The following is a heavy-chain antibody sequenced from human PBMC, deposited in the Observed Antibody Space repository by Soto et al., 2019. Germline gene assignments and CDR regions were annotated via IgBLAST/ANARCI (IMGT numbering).Heavy chain of an antibody. V-gene: IGHV4-31*03. CDR2: IYYSGST. D-gene: IGHD6-13*01. CDR1: GGSISSGGYY. Sequence: TLSLTCTVSGGSISSGGYYWSWIRQHPGKGLEWIGYIYYSGSTYYNPSLKSRVTISVGTSKNQFSLKLSSVTAADTAVYYCARDPGIAAAGTGYWGQGTLVTVSS. J-gene: IGHJ4*02. CDR3: ARDPGIAAAGTGY.